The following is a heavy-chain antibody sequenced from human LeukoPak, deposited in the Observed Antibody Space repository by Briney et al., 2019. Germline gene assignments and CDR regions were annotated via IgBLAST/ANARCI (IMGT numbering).Heavy chain of an antibody. D-gene: IGHD3-3*01. CDR2: IIPIFGTA. J-gene: IGHJ5*02. CDR3: ARDIFWSGYYHGWFDP. V-gene: IGHV1-69*13. Sequence: SVKVSCKASGGTFSSYAISWVRQAPGQGLEWMGGIIPIFGTANYAQKFQGRVTITADESTSTAYMELSSLRSEDTAVYYCARDIFWSGYYHGWFDPWGQGTLVTVSS. CDR1: GGTFSSYA.